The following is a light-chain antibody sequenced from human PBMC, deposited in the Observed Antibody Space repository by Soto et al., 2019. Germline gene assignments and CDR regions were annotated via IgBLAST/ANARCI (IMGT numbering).Light chain of an antibody. CDR3: QQRSNWPWT. Sequence: IVPLHFPAAKSLSPGEGSTLSCRASQSVGSNLAWYQQKPGQAPRLLIYDASYRTTGIPARFSGSGSGTDFTLTVSSLEPEDFVVYYCQQRSNWPWTFGQGTKVDIK. J-gene: IGKJ1*01. CDR1: QSVGSN. V-gene: IGKV3-11*01. CDR2: DAS.